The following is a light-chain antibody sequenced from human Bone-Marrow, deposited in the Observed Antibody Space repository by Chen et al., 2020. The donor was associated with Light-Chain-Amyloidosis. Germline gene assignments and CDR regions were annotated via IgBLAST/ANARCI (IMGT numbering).Light chain of an antibody. V-gene: IGLV3-21*02. CDR2: DDR. CDR1: NIGSTS. CDR3: QVWDRSSDRPV. J-gene: IGLJ3*02. Sequence: SYVLTQPSSLSVAPGQTATIACGGNNIGSTSEHWYQQTPGQAPLLVVYDDRDRPSGIPEGLSGSNSGNTATLTISRVEGGDEADYYCQVWDRSSDRPVFGGGTKLTVL.